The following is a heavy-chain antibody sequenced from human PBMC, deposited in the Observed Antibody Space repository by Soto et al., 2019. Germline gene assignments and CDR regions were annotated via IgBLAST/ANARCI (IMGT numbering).Heavy chain of an antibody. J-gene: IGHJ5*02. Sequence: GESLKISCKGSGYNFDTYWIGWVRQIPGKGLEWMGVIYPGDSDTRYSPSFQGQVTISADKSISTAYLQWSSLKASDTAMYYCARLGGSYHLNWFDPWGQGTLVTVSS. V-gene: IGHV5-51*01. CDR3: ARLGGSYHLNWFDP. D-gene: IGHD1-26*01. CDR2: IYPGDSDT. CDR1: GYNFDTYW.